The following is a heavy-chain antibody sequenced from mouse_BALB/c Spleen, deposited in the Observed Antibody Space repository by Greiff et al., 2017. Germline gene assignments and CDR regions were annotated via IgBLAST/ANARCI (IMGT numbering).Heavy chain of an antibody. CDR2: IRNKANGDTT. CDR1: GFTFTDYY. CDR3: ARAGLLRVYAMDY. D-gene: IGHD2-3*01. V-gene: IGHV7-3*02. J-gene: IGHJ4*01. Sequence: EVKLMESGGGLVQPGGSLRLSCATSGFTFTDYYMSWVRQPPGKALEWLGFIRNKANGDTTEYSASVKGRFTISRDNSQSILYLQMNTLRAEDSATYYCARAGLLRVYAMDYWGQGTSVTVSS.